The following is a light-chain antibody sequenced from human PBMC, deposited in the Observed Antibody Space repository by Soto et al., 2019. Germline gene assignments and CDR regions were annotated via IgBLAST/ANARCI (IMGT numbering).Light chain of an antibody. Sequence: SPRESAAMCWRASQSVSNTYFAWYQQTPGQAPRLLIYGASNRATGNPDRFSGSGSGTGYSCTISLLESREFALYIWVQDELPGAIGEGTKVDVK. CDR2: GAS. CDR3: VQDELPGA. V-gene: IGKV3-20*01. J-gene: IGKJ4*01. CDR1: QSVSNTY.